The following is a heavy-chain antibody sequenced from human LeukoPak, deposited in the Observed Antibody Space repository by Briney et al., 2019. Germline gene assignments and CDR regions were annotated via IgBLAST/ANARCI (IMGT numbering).Heavy chain of an antibody. V-gene: IGHV3-23*01. Sequence: GGSLRLFCAASGFTFSSYAMSWVRQAPGKGLEWVSAISGSGGSTYYADSVKGRFTISRDNSKNTLYLQMNSLRAEDTAVYYCAKGTITIFGVVIYYFDYWGQGTLVTVSS. CDR3: AKGTITIFGVVIYYFDY. J-gene: IGHJ4*02. D-gene: IGHD3-3*01. CDR2: ISGSGGST. CDR1: GFTFSSYA.